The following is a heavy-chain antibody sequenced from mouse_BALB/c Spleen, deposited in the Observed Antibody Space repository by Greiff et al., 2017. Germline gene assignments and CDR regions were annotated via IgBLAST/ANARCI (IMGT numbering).Heavy chain of an antibody. Sequence: QVQLKQSGPELVKPGASVKISCKASGYAFSSSWMNWVKQRPGQGLEWIGRIYPGDGDTNYNGKFKGKATLTADKSSSTAYMQLSSLTSVDSAVYFGTRGGNYLFDYWGQGTTLTVSS. J-gene: IGHJ2*01. CDR3: TRGGNYLFDY. CDR1: GYAFSSSW. V-gene: IGHV1-82*01. D-gene: IGHD2-1*01. CDR2: IYPGDGDT.